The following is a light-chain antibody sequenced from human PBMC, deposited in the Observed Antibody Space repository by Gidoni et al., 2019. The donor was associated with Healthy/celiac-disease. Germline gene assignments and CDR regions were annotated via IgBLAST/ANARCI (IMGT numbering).Light chain of an antibody. V-gene: IGKV3-11*01. CDR2: DAS. CDR3: QQRSNWTPALT. Sequence: EIVLTQSPATLPLSPGERATLSCRASQSVSSYLAWYQQKPGQAPRLLIYDASNRATGIPARFSGSGSGTEFTLTISSLEPEDFAVYYCQQRSNWTPALTFGGGTKVEIK. CDR1: QSVSSY. J-gene: IGKJ4*01.